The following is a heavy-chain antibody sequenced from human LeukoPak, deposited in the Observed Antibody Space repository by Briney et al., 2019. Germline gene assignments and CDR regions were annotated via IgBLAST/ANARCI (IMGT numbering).Heavy chain of an antibody. J-gene: IGHJ4*02. CDR2: ISGSGGST. CDR3: AKVPWGAGVGYFDY. CDR1: GFTFSSDA. V-gene: IGHV3-23*01. D-gene: IGHD3-10*01. Sequence: GGSLRLSCAASGFTFSSDAMSWVRQAPGKGLEWVSAISGSGGSTYYAESVKGRFTISRDNSKNTLYLQMNSRRAEDTAVYYCAKVPWGAGVGYFDYWGQGTLVTVSS.